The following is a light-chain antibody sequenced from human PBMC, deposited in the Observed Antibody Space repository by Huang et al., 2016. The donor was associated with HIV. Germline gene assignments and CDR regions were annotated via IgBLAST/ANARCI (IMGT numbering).Light chain of an antibody. CDR2: GAS. J-gene: IGKJ2*01. Sequence: ESVLTQSPGTLSLSPGERATLSCRASQSISSSYLAWYQQKPGQAPRLLIYGASSRATGIPDRFSGSGSGTDFNLTISRLEPEDFAAYYCQQYAGSFGQGTKLEIK. V-gene: IGKV3-20*01. CDR1: QSISSSY. CDR3: QQYAGS.